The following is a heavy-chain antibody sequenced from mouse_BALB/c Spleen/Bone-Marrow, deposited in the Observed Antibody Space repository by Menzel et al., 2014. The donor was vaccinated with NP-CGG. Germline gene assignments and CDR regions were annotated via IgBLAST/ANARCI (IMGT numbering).Heavy chain of an antibody. Sequence: VQLKESGPGLVAPSQSLSITCTVSGFSLTGYGVNWVRQPPGKGLEWLGVIWGDGRTDYNSALKSRLSISKDNSKSQVFLKMNSLQTDDTARYYCARHYGSNYYAMDYWGQGTSVTVSS. V-gene: IGHV2-6-7*01. CDR3: ARHYGSNYYAMDY. CDR1: GFSLTGYG. CDR2: IWGDGRT. D-gene: IGHD1-1*01. J-gene: IGHJ4*01.